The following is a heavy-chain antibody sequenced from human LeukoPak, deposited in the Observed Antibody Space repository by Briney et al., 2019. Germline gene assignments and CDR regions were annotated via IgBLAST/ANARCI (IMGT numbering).Heavy chain of an antibody. D-gene: IGHD5-12*01. CDR1: GFTFSSYA. Sequence: GGSLRLSCAASGFTFSSYAMHWVRQAPGKGLEWVAVISYDGSNKYYADSVKGRFTISRDNSKNTLYLQMNSLRAEDTAVYYCARGDSGYAYFDYWGQGALVTVSS. CDR3: ARGDSGYAYFDY. J-gene: IGHJ4*02. CDR2: ISYDGSNK. V-gene: IGHV3-30-3*01.